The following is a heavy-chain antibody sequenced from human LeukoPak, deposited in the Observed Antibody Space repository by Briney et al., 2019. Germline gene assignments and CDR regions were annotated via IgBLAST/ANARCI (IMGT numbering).Heavy chain of an antibody. V-gene: IGHV4-38-2*02. CDR2: MFHSGST. CDR1: GYSISSGYY. CDR3: ASDGGGRLEYYFDY. Sequence: SETLSLTCTVSGYSISSGYYWGWIRQSPGKGLGWIGSMFHSGSTYYNPSLKSRVSISVDTSKNQFSLKVTSLTAADTAVYYCASDGGGRLEYYFDYWGQGTLVSVSS. J-gene: IGHJ4*01. D-gene: IGHD3-3*01.